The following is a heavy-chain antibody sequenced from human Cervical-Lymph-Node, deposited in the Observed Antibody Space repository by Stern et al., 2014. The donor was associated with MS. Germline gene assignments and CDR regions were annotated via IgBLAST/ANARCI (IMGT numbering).Heavy chain of an antibody. CDR1: GFTFSSYG. CDR2: IWYDGSSK. V-gene: IGHV3-33*01. D-gene: IGHD5-18*01. J-gene: IGHJ6*02. CDR3: ARKLVDTLRYGMDV. Sequence: DQLVESGGGVVQPGRSLRLSCAASGFTFSSYGMHWVRQAPGKGLEWVAVIWYDGSSKFYADSVQGRFTISRDNSNNMLFLQMNSLRAEDTAVYYCARKLVDTLRYGMDVWGQGTTVTVSS.